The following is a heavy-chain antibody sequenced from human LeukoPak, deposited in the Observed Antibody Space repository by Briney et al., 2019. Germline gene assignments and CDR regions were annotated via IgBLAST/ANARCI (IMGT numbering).Heavy chain of an antibody. D-gene: IGHD6-19*01. CDR2: ISSSSSYI. CDR1: GFTFSSYS. Sequence: KSGGSLRLSCAASGFTFSSYSMNWVRQAPGKGLEWVSSISSSSSYIYYADSVKGRFTISRDNSKNTLYLQMNSLRAEDTAVYYCANFERTVAGPYNWFDPWGQGTLVTVSS. CDR3: ANFERTVAGPYNWFDP. V-gene: IGHV3-21*04. J-gene: IGHJ5*02.